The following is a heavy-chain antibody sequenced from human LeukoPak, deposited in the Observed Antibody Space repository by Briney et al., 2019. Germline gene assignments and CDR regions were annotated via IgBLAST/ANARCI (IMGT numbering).Heavy chain of an antibody. Sequence: SETLSLTCTVSGASISSYYWSWIRQPPGKGLEWIGYVYYSGSTKYNPSLNSRVTISVDTSKNQFSLKLSSVTAADTAVYYCARSGYYYDSLDYWGQGALVTVSS. D-gene: IGHD3-22*01. CDR1: GASISSYY. J-gene: IGHJ4*02. V-gene: IGHV4-59*08. CDR3: ARSGYYYDSLDY. CDR2: VYYSGST.